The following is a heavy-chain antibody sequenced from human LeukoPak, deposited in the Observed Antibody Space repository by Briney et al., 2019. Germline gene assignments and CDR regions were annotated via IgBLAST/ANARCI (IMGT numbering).Heavy chain of an antibody. D-gene: IGHD5-18*01. Sequence: GSLRLSCAASGFTFSSYAMSWVRQPPGKGLEWIGEINHSGSTNYNPSLKSRVTISVDTSKNQFSLKLSSVTAADTAVYYCARGLAHSYGYLVHSSAKSRWFDPWGQGTLVTVSS. CDR3: ARGLAHSYGYLVHSSAKSRWFDP. V-gene: IGHV4-34*01. CDR1: GFTFSSYA. J-gene: IGHJ5*02. CDR2: INHSGST.